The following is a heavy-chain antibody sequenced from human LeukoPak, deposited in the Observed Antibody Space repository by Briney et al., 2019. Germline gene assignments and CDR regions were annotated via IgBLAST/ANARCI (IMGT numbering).Heavy chain of an antibody. J-gene: IGHJ5*02. CDR1: GFAFTNYA. D-gene: IGHD1-26*01. Sequence: PGGSLRLSCAASGFAFTNYAMHWVRQAPGKGLEWVALIWYDGSNENYADSVKGRFSISRDNSKNTLYLQMNSLRAEDTAMYYCVRGSPLGATTNWLDPWGQGTLVTVSS. CDR2: IWYDGSNE. V-gene: IGHV3-33*01. CDR3: VRGSPLGATTNWLDP.